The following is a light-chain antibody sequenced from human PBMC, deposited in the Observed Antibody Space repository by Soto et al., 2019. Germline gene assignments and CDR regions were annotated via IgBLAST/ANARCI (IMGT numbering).Light chain of an antibody. J-gene: IGKJ3*01. CDR3: QQRSNWRFT. CDR1: QSVSSSY. Sequence: EIVLTQSPGTLSLSPGERATLSCRASQSVSSSYLAWYQQKPGQAPRLLIYGASSRATGIPDRFSGSGSGTDFTLTISRLEPEDFAVYYCQQRSNWRFTFGPGTKVDIK. CDR2: GAS. V-gene: IGKV3D-20*02.